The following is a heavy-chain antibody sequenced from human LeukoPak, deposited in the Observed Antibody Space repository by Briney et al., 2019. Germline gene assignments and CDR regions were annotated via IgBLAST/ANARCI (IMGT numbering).Heavy chain of an antibody. J-gene: IGHJ4*02. V-gene: IGHV3-48*04. CDR1: GFTFSSYS. Sequence: GGSLRLSCAASGFTFSSYSMNWVRQAPGKGLEWVSYISSSSSTIYYADSVKGRFTISRDNAKNSMYLQMNSLRAEDTAVYYCARDRYCSGGSCYFFLFDYWGQGTLVTVSS. CDR2: ISSSSSTI. CDR3: ARDRYCSGGSCYFFLFDY. D-gene: IGHD2-15*01.